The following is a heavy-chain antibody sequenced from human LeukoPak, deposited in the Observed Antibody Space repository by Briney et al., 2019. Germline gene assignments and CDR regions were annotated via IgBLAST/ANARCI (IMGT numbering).Heavy chain of an antibody. Sequence: GGSLRLSCAASGFTLSNYAMSWVRQTPGKGLEWVSSISAGGGGSYYADSVKGRFTISRDNSKNTLYLQMNSLRAEDTAVYYCARVQRYYYDSSGDYWGQGTLVTVSS. CDR3: ARVQRYYYDSSGDY. CDR2: ISAGGGGS. D-gene: IGHD3-22*01. V-gene: IGHV3-23*01. J-gene: IGHJ4*02. CDR1: GFTLSNYA.